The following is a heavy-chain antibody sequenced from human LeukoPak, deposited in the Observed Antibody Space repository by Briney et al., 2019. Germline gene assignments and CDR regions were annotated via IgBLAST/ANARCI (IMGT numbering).Heavy chain of an antibody. CDR2: IKQDGSEK. CDR1: GFTFSSYW. CDR3: ARDLPGGSPYY. Sequence: PGGSLRLSCAASGFTFSSYWMNWVRQAPGKGLEWVANIKQDGSEKYYVDSVKGRFTISRDNAKNSLYLQMNSLRAEDTAVYYCARDLPGGSPYYCGQGTLVTVSS. V-gene: IGHV3-7*03. D-gene: IGHD1-26*01. J-gene: IGHJ4*02.